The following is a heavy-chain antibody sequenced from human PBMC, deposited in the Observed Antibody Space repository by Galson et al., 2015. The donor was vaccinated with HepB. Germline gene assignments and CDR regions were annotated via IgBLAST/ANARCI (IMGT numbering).Heavy chain of an antibody. D-gene: IGHD6-19*01. J-gene: IGHJ4*02. Sequence: SLRLSCAASGFTFSNAWMSWVRQAPGKGLEWVGRIKSKTDGGTTDYGAPVKGRFSISRDDSKNTLYLQMTSLRAEDTAVYYCARDRGAVVYWGQGTLVTVSS. V-gene: IGHV3-15*01. CDR3: ARDRGAVVY. CDR2: IKSKTDGGTT. CDR1: GFTFSNAW.